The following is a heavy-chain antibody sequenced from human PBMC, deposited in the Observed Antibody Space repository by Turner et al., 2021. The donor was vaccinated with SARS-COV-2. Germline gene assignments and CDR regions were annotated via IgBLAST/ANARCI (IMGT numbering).Heavy chain of an antibody. CDR2: IHPFLGLA. CDR3: ASLYPSKAAAVISWFDP. Sequence: QVQLVQSGAEVKNPGSSVKVSCKASGGTFSSYAISWVRQGPGQGLGWIGKIHPFLGLANLATKVQGRVKITADKSTRTAYMEMGSLRSEDTGVYLLASLYPSKAAAVISWFDPWGQGTLVTVSS. CDR1: GGTFSSYA. J-gene: IGHJ5*02. V-gene: IGHV1-69*04. D-gene: IGHD6-13*01.